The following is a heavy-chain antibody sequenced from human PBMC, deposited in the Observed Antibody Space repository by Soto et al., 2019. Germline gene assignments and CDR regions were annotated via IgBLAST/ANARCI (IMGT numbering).Heavy chain of an antibody. V-gene: IGHV3-30*18. J-gene: IGHJ4*02. CDR1: GFTFSRDG. CDR3: AKDFSRSWCVDY. CDR2: ISYDGRRK. Sequence: QVQLVESGGGVVQPGRSLRLSCGASGFTFSRDGMHWVRQAPGKGLEWVAMISYDGRRKYYADSVKGRFTISRDNSKNTLYLQMNSRSSEDTAVYYCAKDFSRSWCVDYWGQGTLVTVSS. D-gene: IGHD6-13*01.